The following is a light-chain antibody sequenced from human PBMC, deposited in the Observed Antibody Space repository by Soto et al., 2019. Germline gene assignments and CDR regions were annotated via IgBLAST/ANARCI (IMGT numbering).Light chain of an antibody. CDR2: GAS. V-gene: IGKV3-20*01. CDR1: QSVSNNY. J-gene: IGKJ1*01. CDR3: QQYYSTPQT. Sequence: EIVLTQSPGTLSLSPGERATLSCRASQSVSNNYLAWYQQKPGQAPRLLIYGASNRATGIPDRFSGSGSGTDFTLTISSLQAEDVAVYYCQQYYSTPQTFGEGTKVDIK.